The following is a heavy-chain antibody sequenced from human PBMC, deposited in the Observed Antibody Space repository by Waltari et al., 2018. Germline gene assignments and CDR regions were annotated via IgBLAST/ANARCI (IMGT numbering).Heavy chain of an antibody. D-gene: IGHD6-19*01. Sequence: QVQLQESGPGLVKPSETLSLTCTVSGGSISSYYWSWIRQPPGKGLEWIGYIYYRGSTNYNPSLKSRVTISVDTSKNQFSLKLGSVTAADTAVYYCARASGYSSGWYQNWGLNNWFDPWGQGTLVTVSS. V-gene: IGHV4-59*01. CDR2: IYYRGST. J-gene: IGHJ5*02. CDR1: GGSISSYY. CDR3: ARASGYSSGWYQNWGLNNWFDP.